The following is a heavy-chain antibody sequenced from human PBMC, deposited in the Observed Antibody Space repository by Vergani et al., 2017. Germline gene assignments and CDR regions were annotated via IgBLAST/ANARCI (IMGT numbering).Heavy chain of an antibody. CDR3: ARGNPYVDFDI. CDR2: IHTNGVI. CDR1: GSSFNSGSYY. Sequence: QVQLQESGPGLVKPSQTLSLTCTVSGSSFNSGSYYWSWLRQPAGKRLEWIGRIHTNGVIHYNPSLNSRATISVDTSRNQSSLRLTSVTATDTAIYFCARGNPYVDFDIWGQGTMITVSS. V-gene: IGHV4-61*02. J-gene: IGHJ3*02. D-gene: IGHD3-16*01.